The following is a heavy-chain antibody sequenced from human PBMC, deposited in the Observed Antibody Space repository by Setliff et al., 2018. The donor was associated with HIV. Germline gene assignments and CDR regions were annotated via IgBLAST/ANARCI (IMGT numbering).Heavy chain of an antibody. Sequence: PGGSLRLSCTVVGFSIENFDMHWVRQAPGKGLEWVSLLWRDEVREYYADSVKGRFTISRDNAKNSLYLQMNSLRAEDTALYYCAKGYCSSTSCFADYWGQGTLVTVSS. CDR2: LWRDEVRE. CDR1: GFSIENFD. J-gene: IGHJ4*02. D-gene: IGHD2-2*01. CDR3: AKGYCSSTSCFADY. V-gene: IGHV3-30*02.